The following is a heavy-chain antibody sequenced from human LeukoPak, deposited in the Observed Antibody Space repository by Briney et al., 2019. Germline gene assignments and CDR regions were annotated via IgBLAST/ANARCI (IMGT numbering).Heavy chain of an antibody. J-gene: IGHJ4*02. CDR3: ARRTYYDFWSGYLDY. D-gene: IGHD3-3*01. V-gene: IGHV4-59*08. CDR2: IYYSGST. CDR1: GGSISSYY. Sequence: ASETLSLTCTVSGGSISSYYWSWIRQPPGKGLEWIGYIYYSGSTNYNPSLKSRVTISVDTSKNQFSLKLSSVTAADTAVYYCARRTYYDFWSGYLDYWGQGTLVTVSS.